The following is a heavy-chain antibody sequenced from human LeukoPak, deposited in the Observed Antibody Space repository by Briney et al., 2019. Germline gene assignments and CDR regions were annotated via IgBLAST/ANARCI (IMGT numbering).Heavy chain of an antibody. CDR2: MYFGERT. J-gene: IGHJ4*02. CDR3: ARIPGDRPDD. Sequence: SETLSLTCAVSGASMTSYYWTWIRQPPGKGLEWVGYMYFGERTNYNPSLKSRASISIDTSKKQFSLNLKSVTAADTAVYYCARIPGDRPDDWGQGTLVTVS. D-gene: IGHD7-27*01. CDR1: GASMTSYY. V-gene: IGHV4-59*01.